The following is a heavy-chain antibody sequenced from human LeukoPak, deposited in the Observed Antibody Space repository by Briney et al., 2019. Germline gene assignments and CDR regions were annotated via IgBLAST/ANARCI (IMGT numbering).Heavy chain of an antibody. V-gene: IGHV3-23*01. CDR1: GFTFSTYA. Sequence: SGGSLRLSCAASGFTFSTYAMTWVRQAPGKGLDWVSAISGGGSSTYYADSVKGRFTISRDNSKNTLYLQMNSLRAEDTAVYYCARDSDVGYWGQGTLVTVSS. CDR2: ISGGGSST. CDR3: ARDSDVGY. J-gene: IGHJ4*02.